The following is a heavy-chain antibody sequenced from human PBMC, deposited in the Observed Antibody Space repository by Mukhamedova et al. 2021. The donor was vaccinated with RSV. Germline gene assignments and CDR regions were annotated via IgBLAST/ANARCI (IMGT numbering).Heavy chain of an antibody. Sequence: GKGLEWVSSISSSSRYIYYAQSVRGRFTLSRDNAGNSAYLQMTSLRAADTAVYYCARDARVLPVAMNPLDICGNGIEVTV. J-gene: IGHJ6*03. V-gene: IGHV3-21*01. CDR3: ARDARVLPVAMNPLDI. CDR2: ISSSSRYI. D-gene: IGHD2-2*01.